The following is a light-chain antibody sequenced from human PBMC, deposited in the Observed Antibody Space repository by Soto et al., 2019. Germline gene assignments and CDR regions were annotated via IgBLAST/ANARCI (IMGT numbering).Light chain of an antibody. J-gene: IGKJ3*01. CDR1: QSVSSY. V-gene: IGKV3-11*01. Sequence: EIVLTQSPVTLSLSPGERATLSCRASQSVSSYLAWYQQKPGQAPRLLIYDASNRATGIPARFSGSGSGTDFALTINRLEPEDFAVYYCQQYDGAPLTFGPGTKVNVK. CDR2: DAS. CDR3: QQYDGAPLT.